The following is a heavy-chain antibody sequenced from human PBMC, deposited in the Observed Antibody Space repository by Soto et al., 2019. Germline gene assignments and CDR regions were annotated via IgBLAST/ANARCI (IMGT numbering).Heavy chain of an antibody. CDR2: ISGSASIT. Sequence: EVQLLESGGGLVQPGGSLRLSCAASGITFSSYVMSWVRQAPGKGLEWVSVISGSASITYYADSVKGRFTISRDNSKNTLYLQMNSLRAEDTAVYYCARHVESGMAPRMDVWGQGTTVTVSS. CDR3: ARHVESGMAPRMDV. D-gene: IGHD5-18*01. CDR1: GITFSSYV. V-gene: IGHV3-23*01. J-gene: IGHJ6*02.